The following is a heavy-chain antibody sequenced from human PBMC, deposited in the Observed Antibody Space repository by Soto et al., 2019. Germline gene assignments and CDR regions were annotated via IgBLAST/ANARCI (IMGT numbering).Heavy chain of an antibody. CDR1: GFTISSYA. CDR3: ARDPRMCTSTSCYRTQWFDP. CDR2: ITGGSGST. J-gene: IGHJ5*02. Sequence: GGSLRLSCAASGFTISSYAMSWVRQAPGKGLEWVSGITGGSGSTNYADSVKGRFTISRDNSKNTLYLKMNSLRAEDTAVYYCARDPRMCTSTSCYRTQWFDPWGQGTLVTVSS. V-gene: IGHV3-23*01. D-gene: IGHD2-2*01.